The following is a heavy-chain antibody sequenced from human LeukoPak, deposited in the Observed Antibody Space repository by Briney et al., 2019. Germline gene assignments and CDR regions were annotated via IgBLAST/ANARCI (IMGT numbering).Heavy chain of an antibody. CDR3: AKSASSYCSSTSCLKYYFDY. CDR2: ISYDGSNK. Sequence: GGSLRLFCAAAGFTFSSYGTHWVLQAPGKGLEWVAVISYDGSNKYYVDSVKGRFTISRDNSKNTLYLQMNSLRAGDTAVYYCAKSASSYCSSTSCLKYYFDYWGQGTLVTVSS. V-gene: IGHV3-30*18. D-gene: IGHD2-2*01. J-gene: IGHJ4*02. CDR1: GFTFSSYG.